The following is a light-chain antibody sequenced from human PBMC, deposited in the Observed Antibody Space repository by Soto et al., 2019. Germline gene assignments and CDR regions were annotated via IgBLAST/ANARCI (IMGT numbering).Light chain of an antibody. CDR2: DVI. V-gene: IGLV2-11*01. CDR1: SSDVGGYNH. J-gene: IGLJ1*01. Sequence: QSALTQPRSVSGSPGQSVTISCTGTSSDVGGYNHVSWYQQHPGKAPKVMIYDVIKRPSGVPERFSGSKSGNTASLTISGLQAEDEADYYCCSYAGTYPLVFGSGTKVTVL. CDR3: CSYAGTYPLV.